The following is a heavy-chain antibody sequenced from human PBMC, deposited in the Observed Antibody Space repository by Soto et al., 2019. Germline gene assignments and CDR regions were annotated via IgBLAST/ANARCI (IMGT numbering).Heavy chain of an antibody. CDR1: GYDFTSYG. Sequence: QGQLLQSGDEVKKPGASVRVSCRASGYDFTSYGITWVRQAPGQGLEWVSWISAYNGKRDTAQKFQGRVTMTLDTSTDTPNMELGDLTSADTAVYYCARGRIVASIHDAFEIWGQGTMVAVSS. J-gene: IGHJ3*02. D-gene: IGHD2-21*01. V-gene: IGHV1-18*01. CDR2: ISAYNGKR. CDR3: ARGRIVASIHDAFEI.